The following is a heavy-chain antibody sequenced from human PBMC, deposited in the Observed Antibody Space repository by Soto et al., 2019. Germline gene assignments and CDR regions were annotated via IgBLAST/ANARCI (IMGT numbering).Heavy chain of an antibody. CDR2: IYTSGST. CDR1: GGSISSYY. D-gene: IGHD5-18*01. CDR3: AREGYSYGPQNFDY. Sequence: NPSETLSLTCTVSGGSISSYYWGWIRQPAGKGLEWIGRIYTSGSTNYNPSLKSRVTMSVDTSKNQFSLKLSSVTAADTAVYYCAREGYSYGPQNFDYWGQGTLVTVSS. V-gene: IGHV4-4*07. J-gene: IGHJ4*02.